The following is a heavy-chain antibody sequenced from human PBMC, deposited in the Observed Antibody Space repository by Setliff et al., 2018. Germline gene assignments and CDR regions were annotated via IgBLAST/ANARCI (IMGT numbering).Heavy chain of an antibody. Sequence: PSETLSLTCNVSGGSISSYYWTWIRQPPGKGLEWIGYFYHSGSTNYNPSLKSRVTISVDTSKNQFSLKLSSVTAADTAVYYCARSRGYKHDSSGYYYDHYYYYYMDVWGKGTPVTVSS. CDR2: FYHSGST. V-gene: IGHV4-59*08. CDR1: GGSISSYY. J-gene: IGHJ6*03. D-gene: IGHD3-22*01. CDR3: ARSRGYKHDSSGYYYDHYYYYYMDV.